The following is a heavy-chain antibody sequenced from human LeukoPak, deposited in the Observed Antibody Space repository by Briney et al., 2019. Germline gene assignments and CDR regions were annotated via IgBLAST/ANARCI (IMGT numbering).Heavy chain of an antibody. D-gene: IGHD3-10*01. J-gene: IGHJ6*04. CDR2: ISSSSSYT. Sequence: GGSLRLSCAASGFTFSDYYMSWIRQAPGKGLEWVSYISSSSSYTNYADSVKGRLTISRDNAKNSLYLQMNSLRAEDTAVYYCARDFPYGSGSYYYYYGMDVWGKGTTVTVSS. CDR3: ARDFPYGSGSYYYYYGMDV. V-gene: IGHV3-11*06. CDR1: GFTFSDYY.